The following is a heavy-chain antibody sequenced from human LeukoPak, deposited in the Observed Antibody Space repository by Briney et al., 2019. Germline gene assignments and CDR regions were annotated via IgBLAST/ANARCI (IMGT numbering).Heavy chain of an antibody. Sequence: SETLSLTCAVSGASISSHYWSWIRQPPGKGLEWIGYTSGSISDNPSLKSRVAVSVDPSQNQVSLGLTSVTAADTAVYYCARVLAIFGLDTTDFYMDVWGKGTTVTVSS. J-gene: IGHJ6*03. CDR2: TSGSI. V-gene: IGHV4-59*11. CDR3: ARVLAIFGLDTTDFYMDV. D-gene: IGHD3/OR15-3a*01. CDR1: GASISSHY.